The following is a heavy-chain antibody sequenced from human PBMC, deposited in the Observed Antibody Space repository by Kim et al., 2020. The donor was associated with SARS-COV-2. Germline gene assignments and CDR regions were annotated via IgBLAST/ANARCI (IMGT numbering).Heavy chain of an antibody. V-gene: IGHV3-15*01. J-gene: IGHJ2*01. D-gene: IGHD3-22*01. CDR2: IKSKTDGGTT. CDR3: TTGPPGNYYDSSGYRDWYFDL. Sequence: GGSLRLSCAASGFTFSNAWMSWVRQAPGKGLEWVGRIKSKTDGGTTDYAAPVKGRFTISRDDSKNTLYLQMNSLKTEDTAVYYCTTGPPGNYYDSSGYRDWYFDLWGRGTLVTVSS. CDR1: GFTFSNAW.